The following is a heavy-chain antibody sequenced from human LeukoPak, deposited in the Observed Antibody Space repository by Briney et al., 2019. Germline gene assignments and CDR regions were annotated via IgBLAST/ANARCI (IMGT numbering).Heavy chain of an antibody. CDR3: AKVGGITIYSFGPDY. CDR1: GFTFSSYA. CDR2: ISGSGGST. D-gene: IGHD3-9*01. Sequence: GGSLRLSCAASGFTFSSYAMSWVRQAPGKGLEWVSGISGSGGSTYYADSVKGRFTISRDNSKNTLYLQVNSLGAEDTAVYYCAKVGGITIYSFGPDYWGQGTLVTVSS. V-gene: IGHV3-23*01. J-gene: IGHJ4*02.